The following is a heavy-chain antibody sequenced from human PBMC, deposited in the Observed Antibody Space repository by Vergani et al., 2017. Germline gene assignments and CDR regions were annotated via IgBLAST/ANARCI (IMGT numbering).Heavy chain of an antibody. CDR3: AKHFRGWGIDY. V-gene: IGHV3-30*02. CDR2: IQFDGSNQ. Sequence: QVQLVESGGGVVQRGGSLRLSCATSGFTLSNYDMQWIRQGPGKGLEFVAIIQFDGSNQYYADSVKGRFTLSRDFSKNTLYLQMNSLRTLDTSTYYCAKHFRGWGIDYWGKGTQVIVSS. J-gene: IGHJ4*02. CDR1: GFTLSNYD. D-gene: IGHD3-16*01.